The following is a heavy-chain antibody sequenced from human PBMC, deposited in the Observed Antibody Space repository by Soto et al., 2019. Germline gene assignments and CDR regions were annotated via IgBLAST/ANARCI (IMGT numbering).Heavy chain of an antibody. CDR2: IYYSGST. V-gene: IGHV4-31*03. D-gene: IGHD1-26*01. CDR1: GGSISSGGYY. CDR3: ARGEDGLRKYYFDY. Sequence: PSETLSLTCTVSGGSISSGGYYWSWIRQHPGKGLEWIGYIYYSGSTYYNPSLKSRVTISVDTSKNQFSLKLSSVTAADTAVYYCARGEDGLRKYYFDYWGQGTLVTVSS. J-gene: IGHJ4*02.